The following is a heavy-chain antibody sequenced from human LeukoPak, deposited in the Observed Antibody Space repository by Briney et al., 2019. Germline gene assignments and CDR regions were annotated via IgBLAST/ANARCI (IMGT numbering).Heavy chain of an antibody. J-gene: IGHJ4*02. CDR3: ARVMTDGYNYVMWDY. Sequence: SVKVSCKASGSTFSSYAISWVRQAPGQGLEWMGGIIPIFGTANYAQKFQGRVTITADESTSTAYMELSSLRSEDTAVYYCARVMTDGYNYVMWDYWGQGTLVTVSS. CDR1: GSTFSSYA. D-gene: IGHD5-24*01. CDR2: IIPIFGTA. V-gene: IGHV1-69*01.